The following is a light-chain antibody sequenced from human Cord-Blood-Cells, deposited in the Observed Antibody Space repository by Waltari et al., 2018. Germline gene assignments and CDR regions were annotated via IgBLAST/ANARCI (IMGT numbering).Light chain of an antibody. CDR1: SSDVGGYNY. V-gene: IGLV2-14*03. J-gene: IGLJ3*02. CDR2: DVS. Sequence: QSALTHPASVSGSPAQSITISCPGTSSDVGGYNYVSWYQQHPGKAPKLMIYDVSNRPSGVSNRFSGSKSGNTASLTISGLQAEDEADYYCSSYTSSSTVFGGGTKLTVL. CDR3: SSYTSSSTV.